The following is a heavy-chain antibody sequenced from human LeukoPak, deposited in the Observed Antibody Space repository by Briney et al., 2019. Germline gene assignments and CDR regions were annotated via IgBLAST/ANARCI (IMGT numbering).Heavy chain of an antibody. CDR3: ARVGGCCYFDY. J-gene: IGHJ4*02. V-gene: IGHV3-7*01. Sequence: PGGSLRLSCAASGFTFSSYWMSWVRQAPGKGLEWVANIKQDGSEKYYVDSVKGRFTISRDNAKNLLYLQMSSLRAEDTAVYYCARVGGCCYFDYWGQGAPVTVSS. CDR2: IKQDGSEK. D-gene: IGHD2-15*01. CDR1: GFTFSSYW.